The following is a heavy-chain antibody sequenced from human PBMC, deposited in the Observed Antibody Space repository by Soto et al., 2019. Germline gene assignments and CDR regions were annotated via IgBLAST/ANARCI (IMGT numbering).Heavy chain of an antibody. V-gene: IGHV4-31*03. CDR2: IYYSGST. CDR1: GGSISSGGYY. D-gene: IGHD3-22*01. CDR3: AREAMRVDYWSSDY. Sequence: PSETLSLTCTVSGGSISSGGYYWSWIRQHPGKGLEWIGYIYYSGSTYYNPSLESRVTISVDTSKNQFSLKLSSVTAADTAVYYCAREAMRVDYWSSDYWGQGTLVTVSS. J-gene: IGHJ4*02.